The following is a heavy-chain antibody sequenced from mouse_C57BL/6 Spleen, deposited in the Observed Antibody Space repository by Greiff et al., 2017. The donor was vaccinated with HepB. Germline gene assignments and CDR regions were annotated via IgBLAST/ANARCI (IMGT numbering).Heavy chain of an antibody. CDR1: GFTFSDYG. CDR2: ISSGSSTI. CDR3: ARPDYLDD. D-gene: IGHD2-4*01. Sequence: EVMLVESGGGLVKPGGSLKLSCAASGFTFSDYGMHWVRQAPEKGLEWVAYISSGSSTIYYADTVKGRFTISRDNAKNNLFLQMTSLRSEDTAMYYCARPDYLDDWGQGTTLTVSS. J-gene: IGHJ2*01. V-gene: IGHV5-17*01.